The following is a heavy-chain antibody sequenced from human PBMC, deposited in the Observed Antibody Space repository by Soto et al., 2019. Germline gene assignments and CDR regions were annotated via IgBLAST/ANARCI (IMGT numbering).Heavy chain of an antibody. Sequence: SETLSLTCAVYGGSFSGYYWSWIRQPPGKGLEWIGEINHSGSTNYNPSLKSRVTISVDTSKNQFSLKLSSVTAADTAVYYCARVPPYYYGSGSYRVYYYYYGMDVWGQGTTVTVSS. D-gene: IGHD3-10*01. CDR2: INHSGST. J-gene: IGHJ6*02. CDR3: ARVPPYYYGSGSYRVYYYYYGMDV. CDR1: GGSFSGYY. V-gene: IGHV4-34*01.